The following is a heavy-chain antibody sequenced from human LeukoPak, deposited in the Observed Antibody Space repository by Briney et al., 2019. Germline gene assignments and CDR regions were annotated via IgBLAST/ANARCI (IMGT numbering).Heavy chain of an antibody. Sequence: PSETLSLTCTVSGGSISSYYWSWIRQPPGKGLEWIGYIYYSGSTNYNPSLKSRVTISVETSKNQFSLKLSSVTAADTAMYYCARHGGYSYGSPFYNDYWGQGTLVTVSS. CDR3: ARHGGYSYGSPFYNDY. J-gene: IGHJ4*02. D-gene: IGHD5-18*01. CDR1: GGSISSYY. V-gene: IGHV4-59*08. CDR2: IYYSGST.